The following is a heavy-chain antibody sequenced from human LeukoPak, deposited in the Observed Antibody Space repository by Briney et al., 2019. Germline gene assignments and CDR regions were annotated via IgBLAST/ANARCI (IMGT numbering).Heavy chain of an antibody. V-gene: IGHV3-53*01. Sequence: GGSLRLSCAASGFTVSSNYMSWVRQAPGKGLEWVSLIYSGGDTYYADSVKGRFTISGDNSKNTLYLQMNSLRAEDTAVYYCAKNAAAQQLVHYFDYWGQGTLATVSS. J-gene: IGHJ4*02. CDR2: IYSGGDT. CDR3: AKNAAAQQLVHYFDY. D-gene: IGHD6-13*01. CDR1: GFTVSSNY.